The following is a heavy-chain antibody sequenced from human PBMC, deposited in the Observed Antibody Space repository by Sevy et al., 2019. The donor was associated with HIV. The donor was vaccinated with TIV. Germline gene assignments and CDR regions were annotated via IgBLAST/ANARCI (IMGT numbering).Heavy chain of an antibody. CDR2: IYWDDDN. CDR3: AHRRTYGNPFNY. J-gene: IGHJ4*02. Sequence: SGPTLVNPTQTLTLTCTFSGFSLNAAGMGVGWIRQPPGKALEWLALIYWDDDNRYSPSLQSGLTVTKDTSKRQVFLTMTNVDPMDTATYYCAHRRTYGNPFNYWGPGTLVTVSS. CDR1: GFSLNAAGMG. V-gene: IGHV2-5*02. D-gene: IGHD4-4*01.